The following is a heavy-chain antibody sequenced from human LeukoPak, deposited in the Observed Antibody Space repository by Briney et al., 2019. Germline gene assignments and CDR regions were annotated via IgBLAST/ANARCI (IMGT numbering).Heavy chain of an antibody. J-gene: IGHJ5*02. Sequence: ASVKVSCKASGYTFTGYYMHWVRQAPGQGLEWMGWINPNSGGTNYAQKFQGRVTMTRDTSISTAYMELSRLRSDDTAVYYYARNDILTGSWFDPWGQGTLVTVSS. CDR2: INPNSGGT. V-gene: IGHV1-2*02. D-gene: IGHD3-9*01. CDR3: ARNDILTGSWFDP. CDR1: GYTFTGYY.